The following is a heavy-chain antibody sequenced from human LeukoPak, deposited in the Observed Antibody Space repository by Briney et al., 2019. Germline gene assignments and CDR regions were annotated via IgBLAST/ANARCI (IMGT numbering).Heavy chain of an antibody. CDR3: ARVGSSGYDY. V-gene: IGHV4-34*01. CDR2: INHSGST. D-gene: IGHD6-25*01. CDR1: GGSFSGYY. J-gene: IGHJ4*02. Sequence: SETLSLTCAGYGGSFSGYYWSWIRQPPGKGLEWIGEINHSGSTNYNPSLKSRVTISADTSKNQFSLKLSSVTAADTAVYYCARVGSSGYDYWGQGTLVTVSS.